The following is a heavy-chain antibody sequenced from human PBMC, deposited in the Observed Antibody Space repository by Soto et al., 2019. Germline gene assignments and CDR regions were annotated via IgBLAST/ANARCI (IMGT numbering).Heavy chain of an antibody. D-gene: IGHD3-10*01. CDR3: AREFLDHVTGTYYYGSGTVLPSDYYYYYMDV. CDR2: IYYSGST. J-gene: IGHJ6*03. V-gene: IGHV4-31*03. CDR1: GGSISSGGYY. Sequence: QVQLQESGPGLVKPSQTLSLTCTVSGGSISSGGYYWSWIRQHPGKGLEWIGYIYYSGSTYYNPSLKSRVTISVDTSKNQFSLKLSSVTAADTAVYYCAREFLDHVTGTYYYGSGTVLPSDYYYYYMDVWGKGTTVTVSS.